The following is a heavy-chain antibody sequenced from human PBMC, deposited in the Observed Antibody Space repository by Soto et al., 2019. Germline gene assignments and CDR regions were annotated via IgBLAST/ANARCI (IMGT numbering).Heavy chain of an antibody. Sequence: ASVKVSCKSSGYTFPDYYMHWVRQAPGQGLEWMGWINPNSEGTNYAQKFQGRVTMTRDTSISTAYMELSRLRSDDTAVYYCARDEYSSGWYPQDHQYGMDVWGQGTTVTVSS. CDR3: ARDEYSSGWYPQDHQYGMDV. D-gene: IGHD6-19*01. J-gene: IGHJ6*02. V-gene: IGHV1-2*02. CDR2: INPNSEGT. CDR1: GYTFPDYY.